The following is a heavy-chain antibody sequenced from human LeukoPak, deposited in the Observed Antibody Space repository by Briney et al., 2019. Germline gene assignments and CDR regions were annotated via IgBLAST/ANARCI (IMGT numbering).Heavy chain of an antibody. Sequence: QSGGSLRLSCAASGFTFSSYAMSWVRQAPGKGLEWVSAISGSGGSTYYADSVKGRFTISRDNSKNTLYLQMNSLRAEDTALYYCAKELAVATAFYYWGQGTLVTVSS. CDR1: GFTFSSYA. CDR3: AKELAVATAFYY. CDR2: ISGSGGST. J-gene: IGHJ4*02. V-gene: IGHV3-23*01. D-gene: IGHD5-12*01.